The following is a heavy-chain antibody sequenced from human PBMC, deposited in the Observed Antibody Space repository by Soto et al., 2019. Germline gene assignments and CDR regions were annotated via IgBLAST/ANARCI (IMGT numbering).Heavy chain of an antibody. CDR2: INNDGSGT. Sequence: EVQLVESGGDLVQPGGSLRLSCAASGFAFSGYWMHWVRQAPGKGPVWVSRINNDGSGTGYADSVKGRFTISRDNARNTLYLQMNSLRAEDTAVYYCVRASTDGDYWGRGTLVTVSS. CDR1: GFAFSGYW. V-gene: IGHV3-74*01. CDR3: VRASTDGDY. J-gene: IGHJ4*02.